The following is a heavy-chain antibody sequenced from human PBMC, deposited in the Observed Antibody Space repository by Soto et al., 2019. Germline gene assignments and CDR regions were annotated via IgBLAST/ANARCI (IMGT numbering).Heavy chain of an antibody. CDR1: GGSISSGGYY. Sequence: QVQLQESGPGLVKPSQTLSLTCTVSGGSISSGGYYWSWIRQHPGKGLEWIGYIYYSGSTYYNPSLKSRVTISVDTSKNQFSLKLSSVTAADTAVYYCARDTNGDYWKDASDIWGQGTMVTVSS. D-gene: IGHD4-17*01. J-gene: IGHJ3*02. V-gene: IGHV4-31*03. CDR2: IYYSGST. CDR3: ARDTNGDYWKDASDI.